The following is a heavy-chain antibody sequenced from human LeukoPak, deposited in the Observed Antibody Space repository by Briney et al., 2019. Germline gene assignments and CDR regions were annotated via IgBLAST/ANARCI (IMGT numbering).Heavy chain of an antibody. CDR2: INHSGST. J-gene: IGHJ5*02. D-gene: IGHD3-10*01. CDR3: ARGVWFGEPGWFDP. V-gene: IGHV4-34*01. CDR1: GGSFRGFL. Sequence: SETLSPTSAVHGGSFRGFLSGWIRPPPEKGLEWIGEINHSGSTNYNPSLKSRVTISVDTSKNQFSLKLSSVTAADTAVYYCARGVWFGEPGWFDPWGQGTLVTVSS.